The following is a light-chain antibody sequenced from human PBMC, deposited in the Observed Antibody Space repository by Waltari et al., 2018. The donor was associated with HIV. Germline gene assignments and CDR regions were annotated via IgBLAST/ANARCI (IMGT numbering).Light chain of an antibody. CDR1: SSNIGRNY. CDR3: EAWDSRLRAVL. CDR2: DNT. V-gene: IGLV1-51*01. J-gene: IGLJ2*01. Sequence: QSVLTQPPSVSAAPGQKVTISCSGSSSNIGRNYVSWYQQLPGTAPKLVIYDNTKRSSGTPDRFSGSQSGASVTLDITGLQTGDEADYYCEAWDSRLRAVLFGGGTRLTVL.